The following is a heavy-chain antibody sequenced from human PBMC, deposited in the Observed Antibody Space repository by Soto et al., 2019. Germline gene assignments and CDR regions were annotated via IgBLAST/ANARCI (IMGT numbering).Heavy chain of an antibody. CDR1: RYTFTDYF. D-gene: IGHD2-21*01. J-gene: IGHJ4*02. Sequence: ASVKVSCKASRYTFTDYFIHGVRQAPGRGLEWMGWINPNGGGTNYAPNFQGRVTLTSDTSISTAYMELNKLRPDDTAVYYCARDAYGGNPGTFWGQGTLVTVSS. CDR2: INPNGGGT. CDR3: ARDAYGGNPGTF. V-gene: IGHV1-2*02.